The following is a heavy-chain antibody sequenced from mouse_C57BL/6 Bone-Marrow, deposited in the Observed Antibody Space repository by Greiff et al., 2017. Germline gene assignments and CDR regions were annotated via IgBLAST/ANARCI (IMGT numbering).Heavy chain of an antibody. CDR2: INPSSGYT. V-gene: IGHV1-4*01. CDR3: ARETVVYFDY. D-gene: IGHD1-1*01. J-gene: IGHJ2*01. CDR1: GYTFTSYT. Sequence: VQLQHSGAELARPGASVKMSCKASGYTFTSYTMHWVKQRPGQGLEWIGYINPSSGYTKYNQKFKDKATLTADKSSSTAYMQLSSLTSEDSAVYYCARETVVYFDYWGQGTTLTVSS.